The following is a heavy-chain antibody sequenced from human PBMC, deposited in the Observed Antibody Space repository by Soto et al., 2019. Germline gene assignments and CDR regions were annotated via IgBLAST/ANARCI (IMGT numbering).Heavy chain of an antibody. CDR3: ARVAGTTSEVIDY. CDR2: IYYSGST. Sequence: PSETLSLTCTVSGGSISSYYWSWIRQPPGKGLEWIGYIYYSGSTNYNPSLKSRVTISVDTSKNQFSLKLSSVTAADTAVYYCARVAGTTSEVIDYWGQGTLVTVSS. V-gene: IGHV4-59*01. J-gene: IGHJ4*02. D-gene: IGHD1-7*01. CDR1: GGSISSYY.